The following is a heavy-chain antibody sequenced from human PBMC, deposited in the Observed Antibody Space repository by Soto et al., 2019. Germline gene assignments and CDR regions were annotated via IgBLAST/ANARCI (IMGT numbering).Heavy chain of an antibody. CDR2: IYYSGST. D-gene: IGHD4-17*01. V-gene: IGHV4-30-4*01. J-gene: IGHJ4*02. Sequence: QVQLQESGPGLVKPSQTLSLTCTVSGGSISSGAYYWSWVRQPPGKGLEWIGYIYYSGSTYYNPSLTSRVTISVDTSKNQFSRKLSSVTATDTAVYYCARDNYGDPYYFDYWGQGTLVTVSS. CDR1: GGSISSGAYY. CDR3: ARDNYGDPYYFDY.